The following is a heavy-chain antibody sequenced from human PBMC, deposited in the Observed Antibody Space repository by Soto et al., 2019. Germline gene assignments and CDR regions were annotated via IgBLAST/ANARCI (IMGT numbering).Heavy chain of an antibody. D-gene: IGHD3-10*01. CDR2: IYWDDDK. V-gene: IGHV2-5*02. J-gene: IGHJ5*02. CDR3: AHSTMVRGVIIVALNYFAP. Sequence: QITLKESGPTLVKPTQTLTLTCTFSGFSLSTRGVGVGWIRQPPGKALEWLALIYWDDDKRYSPSLKSRLTITKDTSKNQVVLTMTNMDPVDTATYYCAHSTMVRGVIIVALNYFAPWGQGTLVTVSS. CDR1: GFSLSTRGVG.